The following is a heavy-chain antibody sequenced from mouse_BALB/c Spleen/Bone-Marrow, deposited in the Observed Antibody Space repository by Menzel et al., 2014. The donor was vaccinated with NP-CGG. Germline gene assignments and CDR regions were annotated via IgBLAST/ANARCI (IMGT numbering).Heavy chain of an antibody. CDR1: GFTFSSFG. CDR3: ARSLYYRYDFFDY. Sequence: EVNVVESGGGLVQPGGSRKLSCAASGFTFSSFGMHLVRQAPEKGLEWVAYISSGSSTIYYADTVKGRFTISRDNPKNTLFLQMTSLRSEDTAMYYCARSLYYRYDFFDYWGQGTTLTVSS. V-gene: IGHV5-17*02. J-gene: IGHJ2*01. D-gene: IGHD2-14*01. CDR2: ISSGSSTI.